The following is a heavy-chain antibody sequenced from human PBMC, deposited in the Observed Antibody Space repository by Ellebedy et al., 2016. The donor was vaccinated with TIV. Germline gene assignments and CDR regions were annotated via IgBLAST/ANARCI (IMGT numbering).Heavy chain of an antibody. CDR2: ISSDGSNK. CDR3: ARVRGYYGSGSYHPLDY. Sequence: GGSLRLSXAASGFTFSRYAIHWVRQAPGKGPYWVAVISSDGSNKYFADSVKGRFTISRDNSKNTLYLQMSSLRPEDTAVYYCARVRGYYGSGSYHPLDYWGQGTLVTVSS. J-gene: IGHJ4*02. D-gene: IGHD3-10*01. CDR1: GFTFSRYA. V-gene: IGHV3-30*04.